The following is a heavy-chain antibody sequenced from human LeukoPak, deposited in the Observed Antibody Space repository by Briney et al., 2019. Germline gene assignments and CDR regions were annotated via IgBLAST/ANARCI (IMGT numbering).Heavy chain of an antibody. CDR3: ASLNGKYCSGGSCYVDY. Sequence: GGSLRLSCAASGFTFSGHAITWVRQAPGKGLECASVISSNGGSTYHADSVRGRFTISRDNSKNTLYLQMNSLRAEDTAVYYCASLNGKYCSGGSCYVDYWGQGTLVTVSS. D-gene: IGHD2-15*01. CDR1: GFTFSGHA. V-gene: IGHV3-23*01. CDR2: ISSNGGST. J-gene: IGHJ4*02.